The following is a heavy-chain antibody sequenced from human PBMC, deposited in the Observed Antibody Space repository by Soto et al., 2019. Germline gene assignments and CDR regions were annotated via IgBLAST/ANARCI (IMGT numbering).Heavy chain of an antibody. D-gene: IGHD2-2*01. CDR1: GFTFSSYA. CDR2: ISYDGSNK. Sequence: GGSLRLSCAASGFTFSSYAMHWVRQAPGKGLEWVAVISYDGSNKYYADSVKGRFTISRDNSKNTLYLQMNSLRAEDTAVYYCARDPEDIVVVPAALGAYYYYGMDVWDQGTTVTVSS. CDR3: ARDPEDIVVVPAALGAYYYYGMDV. J-gene: IGHJ6*02. V-gene: IGHV3-30-3*01.